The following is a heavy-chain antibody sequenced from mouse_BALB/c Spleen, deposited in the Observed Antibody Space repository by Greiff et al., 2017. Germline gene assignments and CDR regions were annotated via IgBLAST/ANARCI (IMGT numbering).Heavy chain of an antibody. CDR3: AREDGNYYAMDY. CDR2: IDPFNGGT. V-gene: IGHV1S135*01. CDR1: GYSFTSYY. Sequence: EVKLMESGPELMKPGASVKISCKASGYSFTSYYMHWVKQSHGKSLEWIGYIDPFNGGTSYNQKFKGKATLTVDKSSSTAYMHLSSLTSEDSAVYYCAREDGNYYAMDYWGQGTSVTVSS. J-gene: IGHJ4*01. D-gene: IGHD2-1*01.